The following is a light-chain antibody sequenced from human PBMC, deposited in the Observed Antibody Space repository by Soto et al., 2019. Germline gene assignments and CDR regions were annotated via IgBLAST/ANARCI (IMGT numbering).Light chain of an antibody. CDR3: RQRYNWPRT. CDR2: DAT. CDR1: QSVSNY. Sequence: IVLTQSPATLSLSPGERATLSCRASQSVSNYLGWFQQKPGQAPRLLIDDATNRATGIPARFTGSGSGSDFTLTISSLEPEDFGVYYCRQRYNWPRTFGGGTKVEIK. J-gene: IGKJ4*01. V-gene: IGKV3-11*01.